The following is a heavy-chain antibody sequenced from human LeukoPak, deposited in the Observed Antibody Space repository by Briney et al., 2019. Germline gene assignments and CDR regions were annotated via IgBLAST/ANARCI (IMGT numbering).Heavy chain of an antibody. D-gene: IGHD5-18*01. CDR2: IYEGGGR. CDR3: ARVDTVSGILV. CDR1: EFTVSNGY. Sequence: GGSLRLSCAASEFTVSNGYMTWVRQAPGKGLEWVSVIYEGGGRYYGDSVKGRFTISKDNFENTVYLQMNSLRADDTAVYYCARVDTVSGILVWGQGTLVTVSS. J-gene: IGHJ4*02. V-gene: IGHV3-53*01.